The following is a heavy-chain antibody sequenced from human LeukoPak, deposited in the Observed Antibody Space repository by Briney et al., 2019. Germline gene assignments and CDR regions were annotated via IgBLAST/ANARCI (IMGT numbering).Heavy chain of an antibody. CDR2: ISYDGSNK. CDR3: AKDDSWFGGFDY. D-gene: IGHD3-10*01. CDR1: GFTFSSSG. V-gene: IGHV3-30*18. Sequence: GGSLRLSCAASGFTFSSSGMHWVRQAPGKGLEWVAVISYDGSNKYYADSVKGRFTISRDNSKNTLYLQMNSLRAEDTAVYYCAKDDSWFGGFDYWGQGTLVTVSS. J-gene: IGHJ4*02.